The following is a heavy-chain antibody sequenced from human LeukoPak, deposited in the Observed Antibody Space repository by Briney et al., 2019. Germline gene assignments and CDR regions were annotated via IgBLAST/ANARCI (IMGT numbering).Heavy chain of an antibody. CDR3: AKGSIGYSHGYTDY. CDR1: GFTFSSYA. V-gene: IGHV3-23*01. CDR2: VSGSNANT. Sequence: GGSLRLSCAASGFTFSSYAMSWVRQTPGEGLEWVSTVSGSNANTHYADSVKGRFTISRDNSKNTLYLQMDSLRAEDTALYYCAKGSIGYSHGYTDYWGQGTLVTVSS. J-gene: IGHJ4*02. D-gene: IGHD5-18*01.